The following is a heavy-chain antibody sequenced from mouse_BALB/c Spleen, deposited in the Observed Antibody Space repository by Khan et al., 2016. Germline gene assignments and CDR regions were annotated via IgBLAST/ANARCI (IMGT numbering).Heavy chain of an antibody. CDR2: ISSGGTT. CDR1: GFTFSSHA. Sequence: EVELVEPGGGLVKPGGSLKLSCAASGFTFSSHAMSWVRQTPEKRLEWVASISSGGTTFYPDSLKGRFTISRDNARNILYLQMTSLRSEDTAMYYCVRGVIMVVDYFDYWGQGITLTVSS. V-gene: IGHV5-6-5*01. D-gene: IGHD1-1*01. J-gene: IGHJ2*01. CDR3: VRGVIMVVDYFDY.